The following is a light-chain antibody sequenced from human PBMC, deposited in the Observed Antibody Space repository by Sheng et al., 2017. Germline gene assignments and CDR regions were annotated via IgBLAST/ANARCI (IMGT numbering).Light chain of an antibody. Sequence: QLVLTQSPSASASLGASVNLTCTLTPGHTYYAIAWHQQQPEKGPRFLMKVNRDGSYNKGDGIPHRFSGSSSGAERYLIISSLQSEDEADYYCQTWGTGIWVFGGGTKTDRP. CDR2: VNRDGSY. J-gene: IGLJ3*02. V-gene: IGLV4-69*01. CDR1: PGHTYYA. CDR3: QTWGTGIWV.